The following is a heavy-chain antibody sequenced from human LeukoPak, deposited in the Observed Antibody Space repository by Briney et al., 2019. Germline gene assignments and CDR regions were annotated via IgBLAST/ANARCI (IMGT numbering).Heavy chain of an antibody. CDR2: ISYDGSNK. Sequence: GGSLRLSCAASGFTFSSYAMHWVRQAPGKGLEWVAVISYDGSNKYYADSVKGRFTISRDNSKNTLYLQMNSLRAEDTAVYYCARDFQLGIAAAGPFDYXXQGTLVTVSS. CDR1: GFTFSSYA. CDR3: ARDFQLGIAAAGPFDY. D-gene: IGHD6-13*01. V-gene: IGHV3-30-3*01. J-gene: IGHJ4*02.